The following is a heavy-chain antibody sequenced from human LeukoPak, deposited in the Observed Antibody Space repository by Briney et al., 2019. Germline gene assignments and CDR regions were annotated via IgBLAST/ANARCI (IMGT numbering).Heavy chain of an antibody. Sequence: GASVKVSCKASGGTFSSYAISWVRQAPGQGLEWMGRINPIFGIANYAQKFQGRVTITADKSTSTAYMELSSLRSEDTAVYYCARGNYGSGRRTNYGMDVWGQGTTVTVSS. CDR3: ARGNYGSGRRTNYGMDV. J-gene: IGHJ6*02. V-gene: IGHV1-69*04. D-gene: IGHD3-10*01. CDR1: GGTFSSYA. CDR2: INPIFGIA.